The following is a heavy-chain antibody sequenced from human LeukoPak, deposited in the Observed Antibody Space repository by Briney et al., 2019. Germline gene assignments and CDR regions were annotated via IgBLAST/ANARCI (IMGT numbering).Heavy chain of an antibody. V-gene: IGHV1-18*01. Sequence: ASVKVSCKASGYTFTSYGISWVRQAPGQGLEWMGWISAYNGNTNYAQKLQGRVTMTTDTSTSTAYMELRSLRSDDTAVYYCARDPLITFLGVSGAPRSAPWGQGTLVTVSS. J-gene: IGHJ5*02. CDR2: ISAYNGNT. CDR3: ARDPLITFLGVSGAPRSAP. D-gene: IGHD3-3*01. CDR1: GYTFTSYG.